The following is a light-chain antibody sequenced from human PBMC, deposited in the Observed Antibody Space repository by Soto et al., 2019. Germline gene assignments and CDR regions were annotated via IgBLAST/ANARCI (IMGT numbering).Light chain of an antibody. J-gene: IGLJ1*01. CDR2: DVS. CDR3: SSYAGSSTPVV. Sequence: QSVLTQPASVSGSPGQSITISCTGTSSDVGAYNYVSWYRHHPGKAPKIMIYDVSNRPSGVSVRFSGSKSANTAYLTISGLQAEDEADYYCSSYAGSSTPVVFGTGTKVTVL. CDR1: SSDVGAYNY. V-gene: IGLV2-14*03.